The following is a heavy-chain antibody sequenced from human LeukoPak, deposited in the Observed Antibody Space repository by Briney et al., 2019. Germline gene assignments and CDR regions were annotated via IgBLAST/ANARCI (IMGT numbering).Heavy chain of an antibody. Sequence: EESLKISCKASGYRFTTDYIGWVRQMPGKGLEWMGIIYPDDSETRYSPSFQGQVTISADKSISTAYLQWSSLKASDTAMYYCARLVQLLYLMAFDIWGQGTMVTVSS. CDR1: GYRFTTDY. CDR3: ARLVQLLYLMAFDI. D-gene: IGHD2-2*02. J-gene: IGHJ3*02. V-gene: IGHV5-51*01. CDR2: IYPDDSET.